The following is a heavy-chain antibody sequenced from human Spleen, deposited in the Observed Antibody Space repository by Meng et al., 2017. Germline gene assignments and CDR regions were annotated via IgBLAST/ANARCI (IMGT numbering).Heavy chain of an antibody. Sequence: GESLKISCAASGSTFSSYSMNWVRHAPGKGLEWVSSISSSSSYIYYADSVKGRFTISRDNAKNTLYLQMNSLRAEDTAVYYCAINLGYSSSWYVFDYWGQGTLVTVSS. CDR1: GSTFSSYS. D-gene: IGHD6-13*01. CDR3: AINLGYSSSWYVFDY. V-gene: IGHV3-21*01. J-gene: IGHJ4*02. CDR2: ISSSSSYI.